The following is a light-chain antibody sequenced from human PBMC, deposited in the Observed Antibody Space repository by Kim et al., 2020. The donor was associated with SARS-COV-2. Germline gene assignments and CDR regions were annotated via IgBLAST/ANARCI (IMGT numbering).Light chain of an antibody. CDR1: QNIKKY. V-gene: IGKV1-39*01. CDR3: QQCYSIPYT. CDR2: GAS. J-gene: IGKJ2*01. Sequence: SSAVEDRVTITGWASQNIKKYLNWYQQEPGKAPMILMYGASSMQTGVPSRFSGSGYGTDFSRTISSLQPGDFANYYCQQCYSIPYTVGQGTKLE.